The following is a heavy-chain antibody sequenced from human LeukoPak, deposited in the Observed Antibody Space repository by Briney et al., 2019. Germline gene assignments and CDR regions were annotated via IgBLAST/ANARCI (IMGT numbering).Heavy chain of an antibody. V-gene: IGHV3-48*01. Sequence: GGSLRLSCAASGFTFSTHNINWVRQAPGKGLEWISFINSGSNTIYYADSVKGRFTISRDNVDNSVYLQMNSLRVEDTAVYYCAREGGNYYRYFDCWGQGTLVTVSS. D-gene: IGHD1-26*01. J-gene: IGHJ4*02. CDR2: INSGSNTI. CDR1: GFTFSTHN. CDR3: AREGGNYYRYFDC.